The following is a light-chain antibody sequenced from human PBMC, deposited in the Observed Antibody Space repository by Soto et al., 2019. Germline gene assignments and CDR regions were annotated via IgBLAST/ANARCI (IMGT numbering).Light chain of an antibody. V-gene: IGKV1-39*01. Sequence: DIQMTQSPSSLFASVGDRVTLTCRSSQSIGSHLNWYQQKPGKAPKLLIYAASSLQRGVPSRFSGSGSGTAFTLTISSLPPEDFATYCGQQTSSKPLTCGGGTKVEIK. CDR1: QSIGSH. CDR3: QQTSSKPLT. J-gene: IGKJ4*01. CDR2: AAS.